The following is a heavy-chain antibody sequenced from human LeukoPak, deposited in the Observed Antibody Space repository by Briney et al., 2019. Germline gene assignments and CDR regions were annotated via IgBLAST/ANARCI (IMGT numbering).Heavy chain of an antibody. Sequence: PSETLSLTCTDSGGSITNYYWNWIRQPPGKGLEWIGYFYYSGGTDYNPSLKSRVTISVDRSKNQFSLKRTSVTAADTAVYYCARQSEGFDYWGQGTLVSVSP. J-gene: IGHJ4*02. V-gene: IGHV4-59*08. CDR2: FYYSGGT. CDR1: GGSITNYY. CDR3: ARQSEGFDY.